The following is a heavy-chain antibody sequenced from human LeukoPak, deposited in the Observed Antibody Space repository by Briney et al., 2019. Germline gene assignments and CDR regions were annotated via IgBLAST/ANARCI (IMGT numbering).Heavy chain of an antibody. J-gene: IGHJ4*02. CDR3: AGGYGGF. CDR2: ISYDGSNK. V-gene: IGHV3-30-3*01. Sequence: GRSLRLSCAASGFTFSSYAMHWVRQAPGKGLEWVAVISYDGSNKYYADSVKGRFTISRDNSKNTMYLQMNSLRAEDTAVYYCAGGYGGFWGQGTLVTVSS. CDR1: GFTFSSYA. D-gene: IGHD5-12*01.